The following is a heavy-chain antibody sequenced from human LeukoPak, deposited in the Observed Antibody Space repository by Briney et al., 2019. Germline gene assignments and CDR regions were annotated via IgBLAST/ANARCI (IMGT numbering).Heavy chain of an antibody. CDR3: ARDKKWYGDIPFDY. D-gene: IGHD4-17*01. CDR1: GYTFTSYG. Sequence: GASVKVSCKASGYTFTSYGIGWVRQAPGQGLEWMGWISAYNGNTNYAQKLQGRVTMTTDTSTSTAYMELRSLRSDDTAVYYCARDKKWYGDIPFDYWGQGTLVTVSS. V-gene: IGHV1-18*01. CDR2: ISAYNGNT. J-gene: IGHJ4*02.